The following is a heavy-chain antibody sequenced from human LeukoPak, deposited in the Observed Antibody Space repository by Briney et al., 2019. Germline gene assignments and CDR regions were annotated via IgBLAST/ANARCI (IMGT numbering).Heavy chain of an antibody. J-gene: IGHJ4*02. CDR1: GDSISSSTYY. CDR2: IHNAGSP. CDR3: ARHGGISGVGPTEDY. D-gene: IGHD1-26*01. V-gene: IGHV4-39*01. Sequence: SETLSLTCTVSGDSISSSTYYWGWIRQPPGKGLEWIGSIHNAGSPYYNPSLKSRVSISVDTSKAHFSLKLRSATAADTAVYYCARHGGISGVGPTEDYWGQGTLVTVSS.